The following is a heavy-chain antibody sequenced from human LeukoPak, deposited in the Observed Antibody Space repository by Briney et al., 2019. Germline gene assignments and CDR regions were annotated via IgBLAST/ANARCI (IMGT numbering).Heavy chain of an antibody. D-gene: IGHD4-11*01. Sequence: GASVKASCTASGYTFTSYGISWVRQAPGQGLEWMGWISAYNGNTNYAQKLQGRVTMTTDTSTGTAYMELRSLRSDDTAVYYCARSYSNYGRYFDYWGQGTLVTVSS. CDR2: ISAYNGNT. V-gene: IGHV1-18*01. CDR3: ARSYSNYGRYFDY. J-gene: IGHJ4*02. CDR1: GYTFTSYG.